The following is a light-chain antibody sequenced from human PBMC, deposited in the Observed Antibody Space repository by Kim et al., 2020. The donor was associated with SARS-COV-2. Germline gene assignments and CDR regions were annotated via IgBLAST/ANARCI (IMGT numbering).Light chain of an antibody. CDR3: QQFHDYPPLS. V-gene: IGKV1D-13*01. Sequence: AIQLTQSPSSLSASVRDRVTITCRASRGIDSDLAWYQQRPGKPPKLLISDASTLESGVPSRFSGSGSETHFTLTITSLQPEDFATYYCQQFHDYPPLSFGGGTKLEI. CDR1: RGIDSD. J-gene: IGKJ4*01. CDR2: DAS.